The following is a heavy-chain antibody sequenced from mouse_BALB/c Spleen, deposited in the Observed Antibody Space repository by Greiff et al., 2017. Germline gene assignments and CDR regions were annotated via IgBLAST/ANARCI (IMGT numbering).Heavy chain of an antibody. V-gene: IGHV7-3*02. D-gene: IGHD2-4*01. CDR3: ARDDRDYEGFYYAMDY. J-gene: IGHJ4*01. Sequence: EVKLVESGGGLVQPGGSLRLSCATSGFTFTDYYMNWVRQPPGKALEWLGFIRNKANGYTTEYSASVKGRFTISRDNSQSILYLQMNTLRAEDSATYYCARDDRDYEGFYYAMDYWGQGTSVTVSS. CDR2: IRNKANGYTT. CDR1: GFTFTDYY.